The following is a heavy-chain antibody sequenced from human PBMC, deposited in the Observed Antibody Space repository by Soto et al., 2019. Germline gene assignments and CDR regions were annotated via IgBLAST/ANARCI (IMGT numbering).Heavy chain of an antibody. V-gene: IGHV1-18*01. J-gene: IGHJ6*02. CDR2: ISIYNGNT. CDR1: GYTFTSYG. CDR3: ARWGGDSSGWTIGYDYQFYGMDV. D-gene: IGHD6-19*01. Sequence: QVQLAQSGAEVKKPGASVKVSCKASGYTFTSYGITWVRQAPGQGLEWMGWISIYNGNTNHAQKFQGRITMTTDTSTRTAYMELWNLRSDDTAVYYCARWGGDSSGWTIGYDYQFYGMDVWGQGTTVIVSS.